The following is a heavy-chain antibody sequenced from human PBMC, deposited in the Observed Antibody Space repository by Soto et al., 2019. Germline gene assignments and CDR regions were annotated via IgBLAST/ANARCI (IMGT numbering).Heavy chain of an antibody. V-gene: IGHV1-3*01. J-gene: IGHJ4*02. CDR2: INAGSGNT. D-gene: IGHD4-17*01. CDR1: GYTFTSYA. Sequence: ASVKVSCKASGYTFTSYAMHWVRQAPGQRLEWMGWINAGSGNTKYSQKFQGRVTITRDTSASTAYMELSSLRSEDTAVYYCARDGYGDYVGFDYWGQGTLVTVSS. CDR3: ARDGYGDYVGFDY.